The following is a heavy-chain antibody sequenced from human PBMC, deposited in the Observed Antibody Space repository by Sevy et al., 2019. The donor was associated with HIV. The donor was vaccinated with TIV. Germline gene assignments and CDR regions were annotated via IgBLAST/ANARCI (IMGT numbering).Heavy chain of an antibody. J-gene: IGHJ4*02. V-gene: IGHV3-7*03. D-gene: IGHD6-13*01. Sequence: GGSLRLSCAASGFTFSSYWMSWVRQAPGKGLEWVATIKHDGSEKYYVYSVKGRFTISRDNAKNSLYLQMNSLRAEDTAVFYCASRGLLGAAGLDSWGQGTLVTVSS. CDR2: IKHDGSEK. CDR3: ASRGLLGAAGLDS. CDR1: GFTFSSYW.